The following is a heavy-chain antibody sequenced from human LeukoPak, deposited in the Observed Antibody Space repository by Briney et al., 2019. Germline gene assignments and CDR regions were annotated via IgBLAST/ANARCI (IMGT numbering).Heavy chain of an antibody. Sequence: ASVKVSCKASGYTFTRYYMHLVRQAPGQRLEWVGWINPNSSDTKYAQNFQGRVTMTRDTSISTAYMELRFDDTAVYYCVRGRPPNADIVSKRFDYWGQGTLVTVSS. CDR3: VRGRPPNADIVSKRFDY. CDR2: INPNSSDT. CDR1: GYTFTRYY. V-gene: IGHV1-2*02. J-gene: IGHJ4*02. D-gene: IGHD5/OR15-5a*01.